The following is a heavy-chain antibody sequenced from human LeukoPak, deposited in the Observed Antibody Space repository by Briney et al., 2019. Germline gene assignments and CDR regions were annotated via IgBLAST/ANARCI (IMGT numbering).Heavy chain of an antibody. D-gene: IGHD1-26*01. CDR2: INPNSGDT. CDR3: ARGSTVGATESLGFDY. J-gene: IGHJ4*02. V-gene: IGHV1-2*02. CDR1: GYTFTGYY. Sequence: ASVKVSCKASGYTFTGYYMHWVRQAPGQGLEWMGWINPNSGDTHYAQKFRGRVTMTRDTSISTAYMELSRLRSDDTAVYYCARGSTVGATESLGFDYWGQGTPVTVSS.